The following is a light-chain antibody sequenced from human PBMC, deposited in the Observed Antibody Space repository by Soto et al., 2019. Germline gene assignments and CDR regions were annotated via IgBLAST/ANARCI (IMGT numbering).Light chain of an antibody. V-gene: IGKV3-11*01. Sequence: EIVLTQSPATLSLSPGERATLSCRASQSVSNYLAWYQQKPGQAPRLLIYYASNRATGIPVRFSGSGSGTDFPLTISSLEPEDFAVYYCQQRSNWPPGSTFGPGTKVDIK. CDR2: YAS. J-gene: IGKJ3*01. CDR1: QSVSNY. CDR3: QQRSNWPPGST.